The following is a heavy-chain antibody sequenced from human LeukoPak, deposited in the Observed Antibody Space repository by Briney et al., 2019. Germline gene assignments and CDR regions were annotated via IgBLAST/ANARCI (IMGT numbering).Heavy chain of an antibody. CDR2: ISSSSNHI. V-gene: IGHV3-21*01. CDR3: ASSYFDNSLHAYDI. J-gene: IGHJ3*02. Sequence: GGSLRLSCAASGFTFSSYSMNWVRQAPGKGLEWVSSISSSSNHIYYADSVKGRFTISRDNAKNSLFLHMSSLRVEDTAVYFCASSYFDNSLHAYDIWGQGTMVTVSS. CDR1: GFTFSSYS. D-gene: IGHD3-22*01.